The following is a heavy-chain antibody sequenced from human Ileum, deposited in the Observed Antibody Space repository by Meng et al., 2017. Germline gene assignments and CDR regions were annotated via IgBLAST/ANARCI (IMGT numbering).Heavy chain of an antibody. V-gene: IGHV3-7*01. J-gene: IGHJ3*02. CDR2: INEDGSGN. D-gene: IGHD1-26*01. CDR3: ARDPGAGAYDI. CDR1: GLSFSRYW. Sequence: GESLKISCAASGLSFSRYWMSWIRQAPGKGLELVATINEDGSGNNYVGSVKGRFTISRDNAKSSLYLQMNSLRGEDTALYYCARDPGAGAYDIWGQGTMVTVSS.